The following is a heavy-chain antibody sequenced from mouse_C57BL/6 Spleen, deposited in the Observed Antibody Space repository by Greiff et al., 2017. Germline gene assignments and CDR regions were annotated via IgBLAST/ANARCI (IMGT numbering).Heavy chain of an antibody. CDR2: ISSGGDYI. V-gene: IGHV5-9-1*02. Sequence: EVQRVESGEGLVKPGGSLKLSCAASGFTFSSYAMSWVRQTPEKRLEWVAYISSGGDYIYYADTVKGRFTISRDNARNTLYLQMSSLKSEDTAMYYCTRDRGGYDDYYAMDYWGQGTSVTVSS. J-gene: IGHJ4*01. CDR1: GFTFSSYA. D-gene: IGHD2-2*01. CDR3: TRDRGGYDDYYAMDY.